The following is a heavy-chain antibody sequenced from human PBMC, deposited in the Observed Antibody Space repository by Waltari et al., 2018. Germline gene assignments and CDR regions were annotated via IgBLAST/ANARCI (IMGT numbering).Heavy chain of an antibody. CDR1: GGSISSGSYY. J-gene: IGHJ5*02. D-gene: IGHD3-10*01. V-gene: IGHV4-61*02. CDR2: IYTSGST. CDR3: ARGGSRFDP. Sequence: QVQLQESGPGLVKPSQTLSLTCTVSGGSISSGSYYWSWIRQPAGKGLEWIGRIYTSGSTNYNPSLKGRVTISVETSKNQFSLKLSSVTAADTAVYYCARGGSRFDPWGQGTLVTVSS.